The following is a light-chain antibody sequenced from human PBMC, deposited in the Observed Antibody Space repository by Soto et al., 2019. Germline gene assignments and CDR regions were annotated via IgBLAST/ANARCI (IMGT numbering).Light chain of an antibody. Sequence: QSALTQPPSASGSPGQSVTISCTGTSSDVGGYNYVSWYQQHPGKAPKLMIYEVSKRPSGVPDRFSGSKSDNTASLTVSGLQGEDEADYYCISYAGSNDFVVFGGGTQLTVL. CDR3: ISYAGSNDFVV. CDR1: SSDVGGYNY. V-gene: IGLV2-8*01. CDR2: EVS. J-gene: IGLJ2*01.